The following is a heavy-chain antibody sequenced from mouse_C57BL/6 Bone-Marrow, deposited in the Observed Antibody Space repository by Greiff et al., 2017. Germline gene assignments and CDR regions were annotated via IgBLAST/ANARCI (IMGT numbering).Heavy chain of an antibody. CDR1: GYAFSSYW. D-gene: IGHD2-3*01. J-gene: IGHJ3*01. V-gene: IGHV1-80*01. Sequence: VQLQQSGAELVKPGASVKISCKASGYAFSSYWMNWVKQRPGKGLEWIGQIYPGDGDTNYNGKFKGKATLTADKSSSTAYLQLSSLTSEDSAVYFCARCPECYYLAWFAYWGQGTLVTVSA. CDR3: ARCPECYYLAWFAY. CDR2: IYPGDGDT.